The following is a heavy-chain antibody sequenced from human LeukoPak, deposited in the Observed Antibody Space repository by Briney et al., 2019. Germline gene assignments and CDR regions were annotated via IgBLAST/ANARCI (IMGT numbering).Heavy chain of an antibody. CDR3: AREEGITIFGVVSTRDKNWFDP. Sequence: ASVKVSCKASGYTFTGYYMHRVRQAPGQGLEWMGWINPNSGGTNYAQKFRGRVTMTGDTSISTAYMELSRLRSDDTAVYYCAREEGITIFGVVSTRDKNWFDPWGQGTLVTVSS. V-gene: IGHV1-2*02. CDR2: INPNSGGT. CDR1: GYTFTGYY. D-gene: IGHD3-3*01. J-gene: IGHJ5*02.